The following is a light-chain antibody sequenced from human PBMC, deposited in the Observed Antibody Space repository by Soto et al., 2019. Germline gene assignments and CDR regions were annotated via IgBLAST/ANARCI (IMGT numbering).Light chain of an antibody. CDR2: AAS. Sequence: DVQMTQSPSSLSAAVGDRVTITCRASQGISNYLTWHQQKPGKVPKVLIYAASTLQSGVPSRFSGSRSGSDFTLTISDLQPEDVATYYCQKYDSAPLTFGGGTKADIK. CDR3: QKYDSAPLT. V-gene: IGKV1-27*01. J-gene: IGKJ4*01. CDR1: QGISNY.